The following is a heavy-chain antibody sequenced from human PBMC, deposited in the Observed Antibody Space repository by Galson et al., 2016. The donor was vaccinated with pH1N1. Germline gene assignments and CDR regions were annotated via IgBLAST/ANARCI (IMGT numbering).Heavy chain of an antibody. J-gene: IGHJ4*02. D-gene: IGHD2-15*01. Sequence: SLRLSCAASGFTFSNHAMHWVRHVPGKGLDWVALIWYDGSNQYYTDSVKGRFTISRDNSNNTLYLQMKSLRVEDTAVYYCVRESWRFGGDFDYWGQGTLVAASS. CDR1: GFTFSNHA. CDR3: VRESWRFGGDFDY. CDR2: IWYDGSNQ. V-gene: IGHV3-33*01.